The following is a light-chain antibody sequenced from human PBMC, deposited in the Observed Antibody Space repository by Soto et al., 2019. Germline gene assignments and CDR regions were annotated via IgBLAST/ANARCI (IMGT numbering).Light chain of an antibody. CDR1: QSVSSSY. V-gene: IGKV3-20*01. J-gene: IGKJ4*01. CDR3: QQYGSSPFT. Sequence: EIVLTQSPGTLSLSPGERATLSCRASQSVSSSYLAWYQQKHGQAPRLLIYGASSRATGIPDRFSGSGSGTDFTLTISRLETEDFAVYYCQQYGSSPFTFGGGTKVDIK. CDR2: GAS.